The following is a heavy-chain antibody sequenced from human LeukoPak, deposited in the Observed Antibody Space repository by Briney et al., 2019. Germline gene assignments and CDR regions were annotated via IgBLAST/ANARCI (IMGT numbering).Heavy chain of an antibody. CDR2: IYTSGST. CDR1: GGSISSGSYY. CDR3: ARSPSLAYYGSGSYYFDY. J-gene: IGHJ4*02. Sequence: SSETLSLTCTVSGGSISSGSYYWSWIRQPAGKGLEWIGRIYTSGSTNYNPSLKSRVTISVDTSKNQFSLKLSSVTAADTAVYYCARSPSLAYYGSGSYYFDYWGQGTLVTVSS. V-gene: IGHV4-61*02. D-gene: IGHD3-10*01.